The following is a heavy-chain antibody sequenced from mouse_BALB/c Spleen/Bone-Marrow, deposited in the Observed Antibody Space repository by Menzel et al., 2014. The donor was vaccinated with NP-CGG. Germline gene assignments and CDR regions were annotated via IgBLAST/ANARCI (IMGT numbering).Heavy chain of an antibody. V-gene: IGHV5-4*02. CDR2: ISDGGSYT. D-gene: IGHD2-12*01. CDR3: ARDYDYAMDY. J-gene: IGHJ4*01. CDR1: GFTFSDYY. Sequence: EVKLVESGGGLVKPGGSLKLSCAASGFTFSDYYMYRVRQTPEKRLEWVATISDGGSYTYYPDSVKGRFTISRDNAKNNLYLQMGSLKSEDTAMYYCARDYDYAMDYWGQGTSVTVSS.